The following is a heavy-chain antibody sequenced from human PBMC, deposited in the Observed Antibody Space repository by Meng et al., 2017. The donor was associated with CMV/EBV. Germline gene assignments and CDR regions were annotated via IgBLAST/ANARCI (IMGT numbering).Heavy chain of an antibody. CDR2: IYPGDSDT. J-gene: IGHJ5*02. V-gene: IGHV5-51*01. Sequence: GGSLRLSCKGSGYTFTSYWIVWVRQMPRKGLEWMGLIYPGDSDTKYSPSFQGQVTISADKSISTAYLQWSSLKASDTAIYYCARRRSSSRWFDPWGQGTQVTVSS. D-gene: IGHD6-6*01. CDR1: GYTFTSYW. CDR3: ARRRSSSRWFDP.